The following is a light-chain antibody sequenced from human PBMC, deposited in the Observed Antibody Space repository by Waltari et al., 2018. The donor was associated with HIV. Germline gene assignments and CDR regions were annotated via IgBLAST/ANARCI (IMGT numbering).Light chain of an antibody. V-gene: IGKV3-20*01. CDR1: QSIGNNF. Sequence: EIVLAQSPVTLPLSPGDRATLSCGASQSIGNNFLAWYQQRPGQAPRLLIYDDSKRATGIPDRFTGSGSGTDVTLSISRLEPEDFAMYYCQQYRSSPGTFGQGTNLEI. J-gene: IGKJ2*01. CDR3: QQYRSSPGT. CDR2: DDS.